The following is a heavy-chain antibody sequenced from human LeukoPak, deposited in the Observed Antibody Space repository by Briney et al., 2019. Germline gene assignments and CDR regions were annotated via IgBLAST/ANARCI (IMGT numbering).Heavy chain of an antibody. CDR1: GFTFSSYA. V-gene: IGHV3-23*01. CDR3: AKPREQQLVYFDY. Sequence: GGSLRPSCAASGFTFSSYAMSWVRQAPGKGLEWVSAISGSGGSTYYADSVKGRFTISRDNSKNTLYLQMNSLRAEDTAVYYCAKPREQQLVYFDYWGQGTLVTVSS. D-gene: IGHD6-13*01. CDR2: ISGSGGST. J-gene: IGHJ4*02.